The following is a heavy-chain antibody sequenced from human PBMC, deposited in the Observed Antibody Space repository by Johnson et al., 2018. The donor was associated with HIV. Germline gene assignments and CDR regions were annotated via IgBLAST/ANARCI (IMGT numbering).Heavy chain of an antibody. CDR1: GFTFDDYT. J-gene: IGHJ3*02. Sequence: VQLVESGGVVVQPGGSLRLSCAASGFTFDDYTMHWVRQAPGKGLEWVSLISWDGGSTYYADSVKGRFTISRDNSKNTLYRQMNSLRAEDTAVYYCARERMAAAGLDALYIGGQGTMVTVSS. CDR3: ARERMAAAGLDALYI. V-gene: IGHV3-43*01. CDR2: ISWDGGST. D-gene: IGHD6-13*01.